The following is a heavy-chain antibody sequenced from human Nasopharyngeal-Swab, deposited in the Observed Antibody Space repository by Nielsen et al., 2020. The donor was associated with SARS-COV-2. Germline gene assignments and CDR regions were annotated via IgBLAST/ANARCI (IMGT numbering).Heavy chain of an antibody. D-gene: IGHD4-17*01. J-gene: IGHJ6*02. Sequence: GESLKISCAASGFTFSLYWMSWVRQAPGKGLEWVAHIKQDGYEKYYVDSVKGRFIISRDNVNSYLQMNSLRAEDTAVYYCARKRTGRNYYGMDVWGQGTTVTVSS. CDR3: ARKRTGRNYYGMDV. V-gene: IGHV3-7*01. CDR2: IKQDGYEK. CDR1: GFTFSLYW.